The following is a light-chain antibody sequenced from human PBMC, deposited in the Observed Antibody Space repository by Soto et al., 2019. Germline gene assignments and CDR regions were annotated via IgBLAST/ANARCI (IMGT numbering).Light chain of an antibody. CDR3: QQGYSTPLT. V-gene: IGKV1-5*03. CDR2: KAS. CDR1: QSISSW. J-gene: IGKJ4*01. Sequence: DIQMTQSPSILSASVGDRVTITCRASQSISSWLAWYQQKPGKAPNLLIHKASHLESGVPSRFSGSGSGTEFTLTISSLQPGDFATYYCQQGYSTPLTFGGGTKVDIK.